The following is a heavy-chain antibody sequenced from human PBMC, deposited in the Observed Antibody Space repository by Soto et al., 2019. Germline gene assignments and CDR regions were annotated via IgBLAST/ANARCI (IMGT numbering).Heavy chain of an antibody. CDR2: MYHGGTT. CDR1: GGSISSGSYY. CDR3: ARRGVRAATNWFDP. J-gene: IGHJ5*02. V-gene: IGHV4-39*01. D-gene: IGHD6-13*01. Sequence: LSLTFSVSGGSISSGSYYWGWIRQTPGRGLEWIASMYHGGTTYSNPSLKSRVTISVDTSKNQFSLRLTSVTAADTAVYYCARRGVRAATNWFDPWGQGTLVTVSS.